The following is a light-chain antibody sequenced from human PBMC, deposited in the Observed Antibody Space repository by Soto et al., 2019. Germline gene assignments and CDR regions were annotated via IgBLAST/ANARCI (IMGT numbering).Light chain of an antibody. Sequence: DIQMTQSPSTLSASVGDRVTITCRASQRISTWLAWYQQKPGKAPKLLIYKASTLESRVPSRFSGSGSGTEFTLTISSLQPDDFATYYCQQYNSYSSFGQGTKVEIK. CDR2: KAS. V-gene: IGKV1-5*03. CDR1: QRISTW. J-gene: IGKJ1*01. CDR3: QQYNSYSS.